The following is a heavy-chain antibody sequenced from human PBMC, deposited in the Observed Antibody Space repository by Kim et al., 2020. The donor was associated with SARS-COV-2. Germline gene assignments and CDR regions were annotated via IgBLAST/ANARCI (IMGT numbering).Heavy chain of an antibody. V-gene: IGHV4-59*01. CDR1: GGSISSYY. J-gene: IGHJ1*01. CDR3: SCGQYSISVDGDCQH. CDR2: IYYSWST. D-gene: IGHD6-13*01. Sequence: SETLSLTCTVSGGSISSYYWSWIRQPPGKGLEWIWYIYYSWSTNYNPSLKIRVTISVDTSKNQFSLNLSSVTVADTAVDYCSCGQYSISVDGDCQHFG.